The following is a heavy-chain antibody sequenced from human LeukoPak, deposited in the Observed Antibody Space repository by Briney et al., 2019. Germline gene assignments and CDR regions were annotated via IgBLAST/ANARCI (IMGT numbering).Heavy chain of an antibody. D-gene: IGHD1-1*01. J-gene: IGHJ1*01. V-gene: IGHV3-7*01. CDR3: ARVDGNWNDEGEYFQH. CDR2: IKQDGSEK. CDR1: GFTVSSNY. Sequence: PGGSLRLSCAASGFTVSSNYMSWVRQAPGKGLEWVANIKQDGSEKYYVDSVKGRFTISRDNAKNSLYLQMNSLRAEDTSVYYCARVDGNWNDEGEYFQHWGQGTLVTVSS.